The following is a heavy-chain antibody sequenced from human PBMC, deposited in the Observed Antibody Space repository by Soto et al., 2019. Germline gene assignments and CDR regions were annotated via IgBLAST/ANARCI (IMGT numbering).Heavy chain of an antibody. CDR1: GVSFSGYY. V-gene: IGHV4-34*01. Sequence: SETLSLTCAVYGVSFSGYYGSWIRQPPGKGLECIGEINHSGSTNYNPSLKSRVTISVDTSKNQFSLKLSSVTAADTAVYYCARGASVYYDSSGYYSPYYFDYWGQGTLVTVSS. D-gene: IGHD3-22*01. CDR2: INHSGST. CDR3: ARGASVYYDSSGYYSPYYFDY. J-gene: IGHJ4*01.